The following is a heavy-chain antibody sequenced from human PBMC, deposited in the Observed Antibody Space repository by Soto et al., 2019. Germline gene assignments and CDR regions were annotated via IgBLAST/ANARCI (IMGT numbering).Heavy chain of an antibody. Sequence: PGGSLRLSCTASGFTFGDYAMSWFRQAPGKGLEWVGFIRSKAYGGTTEYAASVKGRFTISRDDSKSIAYLQMNSLKTEDTAVYYCTRDPGVVEPPEYYYYLHVWGKGTTVTGSS. CDR3: TRDPGVVEPPEYYYYLHV. J-gene: IGHJ6*03. CDR2: IRSKAYGGTT. D-gene: IGHD2-15*01. V-gene: IGHV3-49*03. CDR1: GFTFGDYA.